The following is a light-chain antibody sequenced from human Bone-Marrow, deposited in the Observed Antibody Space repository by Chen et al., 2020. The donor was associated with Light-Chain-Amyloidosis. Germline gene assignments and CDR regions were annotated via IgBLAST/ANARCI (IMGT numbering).Light chain of an antibody. CDR1: ALPTKY. CDR3: QSADSSGTYAVI. V-gene: IGLV3-25*03. J-gene: IGLJ2*01. CDR2: RDT. Sequence: SYELTQPPSVSVSPGQTARIPCSGDALPTKYAYWYQQKPGQAPVLVIHRDTERPSGISERFSGSSSGTTATLIISGVQAEDEADYHCQSADSSGTYAVIFGGGTKLTVL.